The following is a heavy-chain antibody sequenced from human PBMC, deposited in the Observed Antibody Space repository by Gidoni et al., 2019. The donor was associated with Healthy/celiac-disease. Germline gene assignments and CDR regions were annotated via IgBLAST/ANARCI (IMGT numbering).Heavy chain of an antibody. Sequence: EVQLVESGGGLIQPGGSLILSCAASGFTVRSNYMSWVRQAPGKGLGWVSVIYSGGSTYYADSVKGRFTISRDNSKNTLYLQMNSLRAEDTAVYYCASTTVVTPLFLGYFDYWGQGTLVTVSS. J-gene: IGHJ4*02. CDR3: ASTTVVTPLFLGYFDY. V-gene: IGHV3-53*01. CDR1: GFTVRSNY. D-gene: IGHD4-17*01. CDR2: IYSGGST.